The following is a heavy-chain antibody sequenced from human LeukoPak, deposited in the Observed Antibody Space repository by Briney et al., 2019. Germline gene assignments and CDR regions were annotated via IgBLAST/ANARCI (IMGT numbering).Heavy chain of an antibody. J-gene: IGHJ4*02. Sequence: SETLSLTCGVSGGSISSRTYYWGWFRQPPGKGLEWIGRIYTSGSTNYNPSLKSRVTMSVDTSKNQFSLKLSSVTAADTAVYYCARMDDKYSSSWYFDYWGQGTLVTVSS. CDR3: ARMDDKYSSSWYFDY. D-gene: IGHD6-13*01. CDR1: GGSISSRTYY. V-gene: IGHV4-61*05. CDR2: IYTSGST.